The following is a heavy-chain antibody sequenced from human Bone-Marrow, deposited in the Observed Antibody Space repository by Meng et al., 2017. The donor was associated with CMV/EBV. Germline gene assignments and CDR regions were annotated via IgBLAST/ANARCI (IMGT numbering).Heavy chain of an antibody. V-gene: IGHV1-69*12. CDR2: IIPIFGTA. CDR3: ASSTIFGVVTPFDYYYYYMDV. J-gene: IGHJ6*03. D-gene: IGHD3-3*01. CDR1: GGTFSSYA. Sequence: VPLVESGAEVKEPGSSVKVSCKASGGTFSSYAISWVRQAPGQGLEWMGGIIPIFGTANYAQKFQGRVTITADESTSTAYMELSSLRSEDTAVYYCASSTIFGVVTPFDYYYYYMDVWGKGTTVTVSS.